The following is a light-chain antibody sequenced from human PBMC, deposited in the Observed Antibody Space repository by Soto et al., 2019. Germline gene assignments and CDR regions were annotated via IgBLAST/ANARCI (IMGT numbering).Light chain of an antibody. CDR1: QGISNH. J-gene: IGKJ5*01. CDR3: QQSYSTPV. Sequence: DIQMTQSPSAMSASVGDKVTITCRASQGISNHLVWFQQKPGKAPKLLIYVASSLQSGVPSRFSGSGSGTDFTLTISSLQPEDFATYYCQQSYSTPVFGQGTRLEIK. V-gene: IGKV1-39*01. CDR2: VAS.